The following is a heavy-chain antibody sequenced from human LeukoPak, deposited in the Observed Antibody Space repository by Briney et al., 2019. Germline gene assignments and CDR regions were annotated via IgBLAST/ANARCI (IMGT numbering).Heavy chain of an antibody. CDR2: ISGYNGNT. V-gene: IGHV1-18*01. J-gene: IGHJ4*02. CDR1: GYTFSSYG. D-gene: IGHD5-24*01. CDR3: ASSRDGYNCLDY. Sequence: ASVKVSCKASGYTFSSYGISWVRQAPGQGLEWLGWISGYNGNTNFAQKFQGRVTITTDTSTSTAYMELRSLRSEDTAVYYCASSRDGYNCLDYWGQGTLVTVSS.